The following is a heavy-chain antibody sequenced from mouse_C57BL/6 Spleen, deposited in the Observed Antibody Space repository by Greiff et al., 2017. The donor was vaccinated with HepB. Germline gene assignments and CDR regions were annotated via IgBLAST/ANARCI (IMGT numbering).Heavy chain of an antibody. CDR3: ARSTDSPSGAMDY. J-gene: IGHJ4*01. V-gene: IGHV1-4*01. Sequence: QVQLQQSGAELARPGASVKMSCKASGYTFTSYTMHWVKQRPGQGLEWIGYINPSSGYTKYNQKFKDKATLTADKYSSTAYMQMSSLTSEESAVYYCARSTDSPSGAMDYWGQGTSVTVSS. CDR2: INPSSGYT. D-gene: IGHD6-1*01. CDR1: GYTFTSYT.